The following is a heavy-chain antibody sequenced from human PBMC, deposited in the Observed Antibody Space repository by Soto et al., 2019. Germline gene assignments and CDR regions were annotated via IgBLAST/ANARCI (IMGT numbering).Heavy chain of an antibody. CDR1: GITFRRTA. D-gene: IGHD1-26*01. V-gene: IGHV1-58*01. CDR3: AKGAARYFDY. Sequence: SVKVSCKASGITFRRTAVQWMRQARGQRLEWIGRIVVGIGSTFYADSVKGRFTISRDISKKMLFLHMNGLRGEDTGTYYCAKGAARYFDYWGRGTLVTVSS. CDR2: IVVGIGST. J-gene: IGHJ4*02.